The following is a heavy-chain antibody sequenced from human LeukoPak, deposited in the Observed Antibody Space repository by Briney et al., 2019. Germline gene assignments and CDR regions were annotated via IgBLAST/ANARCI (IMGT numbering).Heavy chain of an antibody. CDR2: INPSGGST. J-gene: IGHJ5*02. D-gene: IGHD2-8*01. Sequence: ASVKVSWKASGYTFTSYYMHWVRQAPGQGLEWMGIINPSGGSTSYAQKFQGRVTMTRDTSTSTVYMELSSLRSEDTAVYYCARALPGNGGFDPWGQGTLVTVSS. CDR1: GYTFTSYY. CDR3: ARALPGNGGFDP. V-gene: IGHV1-46*01.